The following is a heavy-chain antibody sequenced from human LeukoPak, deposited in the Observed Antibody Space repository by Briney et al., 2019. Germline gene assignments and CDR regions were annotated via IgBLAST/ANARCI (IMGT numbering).Heavy chain of an antibody. CDR1: GGSISSGDYY. CDR3: ARVIPGTSSYGYYYYYYMDV. Sequence: SETLSLTCTVSGGSISSGDYYWSWIRQPPGKGLEWIGYIYYSGSTYYNPSLKSRVTISVDTSKNQFSLKLSSVTAADTAVYYCARVIPGTSSYGYYYYYYMDVWGKGTTVTVSS. CDR2: IYYSGST. D-gene: IGHD2-2*01. J-gene: IGHJ6*03. V-gene: IGHV4-30-4*08.